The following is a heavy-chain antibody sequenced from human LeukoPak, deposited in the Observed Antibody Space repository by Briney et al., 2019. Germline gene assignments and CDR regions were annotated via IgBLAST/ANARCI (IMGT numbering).Heavy chain of an antibody. Sequence: PGGSLRLSCAASGFTFSTYAMHWVRQAPGKGLEWVAVISYDGSNKYYADSVKGRFTISRDNSKNTLYLQMNSLRPEDTAVYYCARGPMIVVDAEHTFDYWGQGTLVTVSP. J-gene: IGHJ4*02. D-gene: IGHD3-22*01. V-gene: IGHV3-30-3*01. CDR2: ISYDGSNK. CDR3: ARGPMIVVDAEHTFDY. CDR1: GFTFSTYA.